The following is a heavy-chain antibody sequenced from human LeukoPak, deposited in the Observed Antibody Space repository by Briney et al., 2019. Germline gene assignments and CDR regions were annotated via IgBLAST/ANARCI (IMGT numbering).Heavy chain of an antibody. CDR1: GGSISSYY. Sequence: SETLSLTCTVAGGSISSYYWSWIRQPPGKGLEWIGYIYYSGSTNYNPSLKSRVTISVDTSKNQFSLKLSSVTAADTAVYYCARLFYNGSAFDIWGQGTMVTVSS. D-gene: IGHD2-8*01. CDR2: IYYSGST. J-gene: IGHJ3*02. V-gene: IGHV4-59*08. CDR3: ARLFYNGSAFDI.